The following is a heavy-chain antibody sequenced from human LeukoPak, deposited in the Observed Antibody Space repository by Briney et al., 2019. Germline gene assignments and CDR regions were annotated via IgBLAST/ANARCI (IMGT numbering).Heavy chain of an antibody. Sequence: ASVKLSCKASGYTFTGDYMHWVRQAPGQGLEWRVWINPNSGGTHYAQKFQGRVTMTRDTSISTAYMDLSRLRSDDPAIYSCARGPSRIFVATNFDYWGQGPLVTVS. D-gene: IGHD3-3*02. CDR2: INPNSGGT. J-gene: IGHJ4*02. V-gene: IGHV1-2*02. CDR3: ARGPSRIFVATNFDY. CDR1: GYTFTGDY.